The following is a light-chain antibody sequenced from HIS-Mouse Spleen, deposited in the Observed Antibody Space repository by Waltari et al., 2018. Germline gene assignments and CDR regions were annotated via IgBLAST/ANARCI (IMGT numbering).Light chain of an antibody. V-gene: IGLV2-23*01. Sequence: QSALTQPASVSGSPGQSITIPCTGTSSDVGMYNLASWYQQHPGKAPKLMIYEGSKRPSGVSNRFSGSKSGNTASLTISGLQAEDEADYYCCSYAGSSTLFGGGTKLTVL. CDR3: CSYAGSSTL. J-gene: IGLJ3*02. CDR1: SSDVGMYNL. CDR2: EGS.